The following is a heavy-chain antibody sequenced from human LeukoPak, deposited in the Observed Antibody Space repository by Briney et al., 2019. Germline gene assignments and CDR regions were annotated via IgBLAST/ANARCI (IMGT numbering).Heavy chain of an antibody. V-gene: IGHV3-30*04. CDR3: ARAGPSSSWHQFDY. D-gene: IGHD6-13*01. CDR1: GFTFSSYV. CDR2: ISYDGSNE. Sequence: GGSLRLSCAASGFTFSSYVMHWVRQAPGKGLEWVAIISYDGSNEYYADSVKGRFTISRDNSKNTLYLQMNSQRAADTAVYYCARAGPSSSWHQFDYWGQGTLVTVSS. J-gene: IGHJ4*02.